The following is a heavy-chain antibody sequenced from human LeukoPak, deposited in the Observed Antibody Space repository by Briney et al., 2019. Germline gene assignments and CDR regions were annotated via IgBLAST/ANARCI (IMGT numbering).Heavy chain of an antibody. J-gene: IGHJ4*02. CDR3: ARADSSGHFVYSF. CDR1: GYTFTSYG. V-gene: IGHV1-69*13. D-gene: IGHD3-22*01. Sequence: SVKVSCKASGYTFTSYGISWVRQAPGQGLEWMGGIIPVLGTATYAQKFQGKVTITADGSTSTAYMELSSLRSEDTAVYYCARADSSGHFVYSFWGQGTLVTVSP. CDR2: IIPVLGTA.